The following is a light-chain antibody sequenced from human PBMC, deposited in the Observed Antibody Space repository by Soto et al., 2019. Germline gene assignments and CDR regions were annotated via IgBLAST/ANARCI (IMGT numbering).Light chain of an antibody. CDR1: SSNIGSHI. CDR3: AAWDDRLNGYV. Sequence: QSVLTQPPSASGTPGQRVIISCSGSSSNIGSHIVNWYQQLPGTAPKLLIYTNNQRPSGVPDRFSGSKSGTSASLATSGLQSEDEADYYCAAWDDRLNGYVFGTGTKVTVL. CDR2: TNN. V-gene: IGLV1-44*01. J-gene: IGLJ1*01.